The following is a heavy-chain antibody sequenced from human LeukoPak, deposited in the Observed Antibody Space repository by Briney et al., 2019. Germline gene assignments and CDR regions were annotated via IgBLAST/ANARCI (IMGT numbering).Heavy chain of an antibody. J-gene: IGHJ4*02. CDR1: GGSISTITYY. CDR2: MYYRGNT. CDR3: ARLYGNYQNYFDY. V-gene: IGHV4-39*07. Sequence: SETLSLTCTVSGGSISTITYYWGWIRQPPGKGLEWVGHMYYRGNTFYNPSLKSRVTISVDASKNQFSLKLRSVTAADTAVYYCARLYGNYQNYFDYWGQGTLVTVSS. D-gene: IGHD1-7*01.